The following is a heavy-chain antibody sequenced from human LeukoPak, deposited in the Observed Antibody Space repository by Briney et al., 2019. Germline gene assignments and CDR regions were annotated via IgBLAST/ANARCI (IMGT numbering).Heavy chain of an antibody. CDR1: EYHFATYW. CDR3: ARPLQGIVGATGFDY. J-gene: IGHJ4*02. Sequence: GEALKISCQGSEYHFATYWIARLRQVPGKGLEWMGIIYPSDPDTRYSPSFQGQVTISADKSIKTAYLQWSSLKASDTAMYYCARPLQGIVGATGFDYWGQGTLVTVSS. V-gene: IGHV5-51*01. D-gene: IGHD1-26*01. CDR2: IYPSDPDT.